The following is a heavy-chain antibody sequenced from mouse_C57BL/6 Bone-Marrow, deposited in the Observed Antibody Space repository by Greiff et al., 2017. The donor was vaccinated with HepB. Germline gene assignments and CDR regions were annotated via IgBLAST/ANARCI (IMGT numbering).Heavy chain of an antibody. CDR1: GFTFSDYG. CDR3: ARDGSSSSY. Sequence: DVKLVESGGGLVKPGGSLKFSCAASGFTFSDYGMHWVRQAPEKGLEWVAYISSGSSTIYYADTVKGRFTISRDNAKNTLFLQMTSLRSEDTAMYYCARDGSSSSYWGQGTLVTVSA. CDR2: ISSGSSTI. D-gene: IGHD1-1*01. J-gene: IGHJ3*01. V-gene: IGHV5-17*01.